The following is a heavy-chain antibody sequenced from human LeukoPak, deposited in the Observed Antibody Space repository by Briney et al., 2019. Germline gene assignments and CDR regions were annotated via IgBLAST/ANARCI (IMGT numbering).Heavy chain of an antibody. CDR3: ARMRDGGYRSSPFDY. J-gene: IGHJ4*02. Sequence: GASVKVSCKASGYTFTGYYMHWVRQAPGQGLEWMGWINPNSGGTNYAQKFQGRVTITADKSTSTAYMELSSLRSEDTAVYYCARMRDGGYRSSPFDYWGQGTLVTVSS. CDR1: GYTFTGYY. CDR2: INPNSGGT. D-gene: IGHD5-12*01. V-gene: IGHV1-2*02.